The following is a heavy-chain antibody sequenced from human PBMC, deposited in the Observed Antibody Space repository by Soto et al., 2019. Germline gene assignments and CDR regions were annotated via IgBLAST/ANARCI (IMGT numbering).Heavy chain of an antibody. CDR1: GFTFSNCA. CDR2: IYSDGSKN. J-gene: IGHJ4*02. D-gene: IGHD1-20*01. CDR3: ARDFTGISATGIFDH. Sequence: QVQLVESGGGVVQPGRSLRLSCAASGFTFSNCAMHWVRQAPGKGLEWVAVIYSDGSKNYYGDSVKGRLTISRDNFKNTLNLQMNSLRAEDTAVYYCARDFTGISATGIFDHWGQGTLVTDSS. V-gene: IGHV3-33*01.